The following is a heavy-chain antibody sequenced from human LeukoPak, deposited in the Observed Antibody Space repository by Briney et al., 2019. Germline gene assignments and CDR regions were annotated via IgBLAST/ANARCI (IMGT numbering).Heavy chain of an antibody. Sequence: GGSLRLSCAASGFTFSGSAMHWVRQASGKGLEWVGRIRSNLNSYATAYAASVKGRFTISRDDSKSTAYLQMNSLKTKDTAVYYCTSGPNYFDYWAQGTLVTVSS. CDR3: TSGPNYFDY. J-gene: IGHJ4*02. CDR2: IRSNLNSYAT. V-gene: IGHV3-73*01. CDR1: GFTFSGSA.